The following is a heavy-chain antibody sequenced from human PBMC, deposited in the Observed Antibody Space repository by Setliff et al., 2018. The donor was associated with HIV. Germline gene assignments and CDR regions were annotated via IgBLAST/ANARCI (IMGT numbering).Heavy chain of an antibody. Sequence: GGSLRLSCAASGFTFSSYSMNWVRQAPGKGLVWLSYISSSSSSIYHADSVKGRFTISRDNTRSTLYLQMNRLRVEDTAVYYCVRGPQFRPHWGQGTLVTVSS. V-gene: IGHV3-48*04. J-gene: IGHJ4*02. CDR1: GFTFSSYS. CDR3: VRGPQFRPH. CDR2: ISSSSSSI.